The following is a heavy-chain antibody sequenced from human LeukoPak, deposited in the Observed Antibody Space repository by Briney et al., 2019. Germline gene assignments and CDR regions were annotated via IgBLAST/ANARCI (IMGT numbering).Heavy chain of an antibody. Sequence: SETLSLTCAVYGGSFSGYYWGWIRQPPRKGLEWIGEINHSGSTNYNPSLKSRVTISVDTSKNQFSLKLSSVTAADTAVYYCARGRGYSYGFRYWGQGTLVTVSS. J-gene: IGHJ4*02. CDR2: INHSGST. CDR1: GGSFSGYY. D-gene: IGHD5-18*01. V-gene: IGHV4-34*01. CDR3: ARGRGYSYGFRY.